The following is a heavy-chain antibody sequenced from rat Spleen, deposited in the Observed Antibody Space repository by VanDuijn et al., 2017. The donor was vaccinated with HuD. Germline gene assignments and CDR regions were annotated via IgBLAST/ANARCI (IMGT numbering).Heavy chain of an antibody. CDR1: GFTFSDYN. CDR2: ISPSGGIT. J-gene: IGHJ2*01. CDR3: ARHGYDGSYYYWDY. D-gene: IGHD1-12*02. V-gene: IGHV5-25*01. Sequence: EVQLVESGGGLVQPGRSLRLSCAASGFTFSDYNMAWVRQAPKKGLEWVASISPSGGITYYRDSVKGRFTVSRDNAKSTLYLQMDSLRSEDTATYYCARHGYDGSYYYWDYWGQGVMVTVSS.